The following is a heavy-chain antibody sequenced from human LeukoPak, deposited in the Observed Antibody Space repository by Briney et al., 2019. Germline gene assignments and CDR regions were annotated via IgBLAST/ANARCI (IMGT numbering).Heavy chain of an antibody. CDR3: AKDSSGYYDGAFDI. CDR2: INWNGGST. V-gene: IGHV3-20*04. J-gene: IGHJ3*02. Sequence: GGSLRLSCAASGFNFDDYGMSWVRQAPGKGLEWVSGINWNGGSTGYADSVKGRFTISRGNAKNSLFLQMNSLRAEDTALYYCAKDSSGYYDGAFDIWGQGTMVTVSS. D-gene: IGHD3-22*01. CDR1: GFNFDDYG.